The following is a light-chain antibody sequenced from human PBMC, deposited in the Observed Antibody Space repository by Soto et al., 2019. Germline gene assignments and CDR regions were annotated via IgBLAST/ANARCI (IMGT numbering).Light chain of an antibody. CDR3: QQTNSFPLT. Sequence: DIQITHSRSSVSASVEDGVTITSRGSQGISTSLGWYQQKPGKAPKLLIYAASSLQSGVPSRFSGTGSGTDFTLTISSLQPEDFGTYYCQQTNSFPLTLCGGTKVDIK. V-gene: IGKV1D-12*01. CDR1: QGISTS. J-gene: IGKJ4*01. CDR2: AAS.